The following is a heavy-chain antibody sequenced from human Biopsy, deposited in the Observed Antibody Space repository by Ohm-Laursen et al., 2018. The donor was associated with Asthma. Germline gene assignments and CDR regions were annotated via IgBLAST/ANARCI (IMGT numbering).Heavy chain of an antibody. CDR2: VGSDESYT. D-gene: IGHD1-1*01. CDR1: GFTFMTYG. V-gene: IGHV3-33*01. Sequence: SLRLSCTASGFTFMTYGMHWVRQVPGKGLEWVATVGSDESYTDHADSMKGRFTMARDNSKNTLDLRMNSLREEDTAVYYCVRDGTDDAFDIWGQGTVVSVSS. CDR3: VRDGTDDAFDI. J-gene: IGHJ3*02.